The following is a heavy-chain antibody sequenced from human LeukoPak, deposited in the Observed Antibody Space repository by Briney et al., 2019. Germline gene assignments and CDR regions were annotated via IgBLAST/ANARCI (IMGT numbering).Heavy chain of an antibody. CDR1: GYRFNAYW. V-gene: IGHV5-51*01. CDR2: IYPDDSDT. CDR3: ARPNITSYYDSRGYDAFDV. Sequence: GESLKISCKGSGYRFNAYWIAWVRQMPGKGLEWMGIIYPDDSDTRYSPSFQGQVTISANKSVRTAYLQWSSLKASDTAMYYCARPNITSYYDSRGYDAFDVWGQGTMVTVSS. D-gene: IGHD3-22*01. J-gene: IGHJ3*01.